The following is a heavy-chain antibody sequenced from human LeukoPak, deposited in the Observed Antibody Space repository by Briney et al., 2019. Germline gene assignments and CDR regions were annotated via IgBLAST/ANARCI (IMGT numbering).Heavy chain of an antibody. CDR2: ISWNSGNI. Sequence: GGSLRLSCAASGVSFDDYAMHWVRQAPGKGLEWVSGISWNSGNIGYADSVKGRFTISRDNAKNSLYLQMNSLRADDTALYYCAKDTRGYSYGSYFDYWGQGTLVTVSS. J-gene: IGHJ4*02. D-gene: IGHD5-18*01. CDR3: AKDTRGYSYGSYFDY. CDR1: GVSFDDYA. V-gene: IGHV3-9*01.